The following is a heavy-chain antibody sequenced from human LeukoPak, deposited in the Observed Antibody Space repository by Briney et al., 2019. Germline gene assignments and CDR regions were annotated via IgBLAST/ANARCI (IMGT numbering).Heavy chain of an antibody. CDR2: IYYSGSA. V-gene: IGHV4-59*01. Sequence: PSETLSLTCTVSGGSISSYYWSWIRQPPGKGLEWIGYIYYSGSANYNPSLRSRVTISVDTSKNQFSLKLSSVTAADTAVYYCASSSSWYGLDYWGQGTLVTVSS. CDR3: ASSSSWYGLDY. CDR1: GGSISSYY. D-gene: IGHD6-13*01. J-gene: IGHJ4*02.